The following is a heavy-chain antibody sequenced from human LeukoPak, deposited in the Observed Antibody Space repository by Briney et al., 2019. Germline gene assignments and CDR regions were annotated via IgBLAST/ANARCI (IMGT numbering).Heavy chain of an antibody. V-gene: IGHV3-23*01. CDR3: AKDDASLRFGE. J-gene: IGHJ4*02. D-gene: IGHD3-10*01. CDR2: ISGSGGST. CDR1: GFTFSSYG. Sequence: GGSLRLSCAASGFTFSSYGMSWVRQAPGKGLEWVSAISGSGGSTYYADSVKGRFTISRDNSKNTLYLEVISLTAEDTAVYYCAKDDASLRFGEWSQGTLVTVSS.